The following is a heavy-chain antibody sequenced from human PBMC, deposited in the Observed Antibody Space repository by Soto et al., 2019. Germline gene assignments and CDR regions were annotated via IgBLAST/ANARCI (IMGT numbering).Heavy chain of an antibody. CDR1: GFTFSGSY. V-gene: IGHV3-11*06. CDR2: ISSTSSFT. D-gene: IGHD5-12*01. J-gene: IGHJ4*02. CDR3: ARRDGYNYFDF. Sequence: QVQLVESGGGLVKPGGSLRLSCVASGFTFSGSYMSWVRQAPGKGLEWVSYISSTSSFTDYAESVKGRFIISRDNAKNSLFLQMNSLRAEDMALYYCARRDGYNYFDFWVQGTLVSFSS.